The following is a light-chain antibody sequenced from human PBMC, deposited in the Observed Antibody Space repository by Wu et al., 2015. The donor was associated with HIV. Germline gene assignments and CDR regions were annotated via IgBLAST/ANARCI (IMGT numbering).Light chain of an antibody. J-gene: IGKJ2*01. V-gene: IGKV3-20*01. CDR3: QHYRSSYT. CDR2: GAS. CDR1: QSVTGTN. Sequence: EIVLTQSPGTLSLSPGDRATLSCRASQSVTGTNLAWYQHKPGQAPRLLIYGASTRATDIPDRFSGGGSGTDFTLTISGLEPEDFAVYYCQHYRSSYTFGQGTKLEIK.